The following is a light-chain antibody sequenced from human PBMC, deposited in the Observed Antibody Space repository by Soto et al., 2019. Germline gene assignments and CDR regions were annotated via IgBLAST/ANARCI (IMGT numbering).Light chain of an antibody. CDR3: QQYYSYPLT. V-gene: IGKV1-5*03. CDR1: QSISSW. J-gene: IGKJ4*01. CDR2: KAS. Sequence: DIQMTQSPSTLSASVGDRVTITCRASQSISSWLAWYQQKPGKAPKLLIYKASSLESGVPSRFSGSGSGTEFTLTISSLQPDDFATYYCQQYYSYPLTFGGGTKLEIK.